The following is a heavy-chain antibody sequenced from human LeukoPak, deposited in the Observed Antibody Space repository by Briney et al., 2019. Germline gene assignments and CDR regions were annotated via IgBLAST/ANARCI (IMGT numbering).Heavy chain of an antibody. CDR2: IYDSGST. CDR3: TRSRSYSTYFDY. J-gene: IGHJ4*02. CDR1: GGSFSGYY. D-gene: IGHD2-15*01. V-gene: IGHV4-59*01. Sequence: SETLSLTCAVYGGSFSGYYWSWIRQSPGKGLEWIGYIYDSGSTNYNPSLKSRVIMSIDTFKNQLSLKLSSVTAADTAVYFCTRSRSYSTYFDYWGQGTLVTVSS.